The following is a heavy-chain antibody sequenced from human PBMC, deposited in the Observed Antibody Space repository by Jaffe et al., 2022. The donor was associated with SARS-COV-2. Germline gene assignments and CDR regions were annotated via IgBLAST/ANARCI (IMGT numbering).Heavy chain of an antibody. Sequence: EVQLVESGGGLVKPGGSLRLSCAASGFTFSSYSMNWVRQAPGKGLEWVSSISSSSSYIYYADSVKGRFTISRDNAKNSLYLQMNSLRAEDTAVYYCARDTELGMWELLSGMDVWGQGTTVTVSS. D-gene: IGHD1-26*01. CDR2: ISSSSSYI. CDR1: GFTFSSYS. CDR3: ARDTELGMWELLSGMDV. J-gene: IGHJ6*02. V-gene: IGHV3-21*01.